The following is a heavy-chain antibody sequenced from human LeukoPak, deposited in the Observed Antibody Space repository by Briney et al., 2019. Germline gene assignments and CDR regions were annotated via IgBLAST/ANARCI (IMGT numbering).Heavy chain of an antibody. V-gene: IGHV3-23*01. CDR3: AKCSDTCYANAFDI. CDR2: ISGSGSST. Sequence: GGSLRLSCAASGFTFSSYAMSWVRQAPGKGLDWVSAISGSGSSTEYADSVKGRFTISRDNSKNTMYLQMSSLRVEDTAVYYCAKCSDTCYANAFDIWGQGTTVTVFS. J-gene: IGHJ3*02. CDR1: GFTFSSYA. D-gene: IGHD2-2*01.